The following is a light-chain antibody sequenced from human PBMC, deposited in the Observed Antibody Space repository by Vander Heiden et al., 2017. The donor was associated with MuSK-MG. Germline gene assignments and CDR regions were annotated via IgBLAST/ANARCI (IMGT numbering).Light chain of an antibody. CDR1: QSVSSNY. CDR3: QQYGNSLT. CDR2: GAS. V-gene: IGKV3-20*01. Sequence: VLTQSPGTLSLSPGERATLSCRASQSVSSNYLAWYQQKPGQAPRLLISGASSRATGIPDRFTGSGSGTDFTLTISRLEPEDFAVYYCQQYGNSLTFGEGTKVEVK. J-gene: IGKJ4*01.